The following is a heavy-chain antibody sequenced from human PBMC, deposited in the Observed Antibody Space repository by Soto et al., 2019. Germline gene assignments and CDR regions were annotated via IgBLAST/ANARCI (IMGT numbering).Heavy chain of an antibody. CDR3: ARREKWGSGSYYNTV. V-gene: IGHV4-34*01. D-gene: IGHD3-10*01. Sequence: PSETLSLTCAVYGGSFSGYYWSWIRQPPGKGLEWIGEINHSGSTNYNPSLKSRVTISVDTSKNQFSLKLSSVTAADTAVYYCARREKWGSGSYYNTVWGQGTLVTVS. CDR1: GGSFSGYY. CDR2: INHSGST. J-gene: IGHJ4*02.